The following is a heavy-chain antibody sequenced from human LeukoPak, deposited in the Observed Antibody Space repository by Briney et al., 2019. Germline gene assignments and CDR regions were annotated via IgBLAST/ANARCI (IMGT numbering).Heavy chain of an antibody. D-gene: IGHD6-13*01. V-gene: IGHV1-18*01. Sequence: GASVKVSCKASGYTFNNNGISWVRQAPGQGLEWMGWISAYNGDTNYAQKLQGRVTMTTDTSTNTAYMEVRSLRSDDTAVYYCARGYSMRLRPIPGYWGQGTPVTVSS. CDR3: ARGYSMRLRPIPGY. CDR1: GYTFNNNG. J-gene: IGHJ4*02. CDR2: ISAYNGDT.